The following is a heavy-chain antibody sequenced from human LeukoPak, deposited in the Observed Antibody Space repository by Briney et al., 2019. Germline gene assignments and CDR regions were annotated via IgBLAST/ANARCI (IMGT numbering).Heavy chain of an antibody. Sequence: SETLSLTCSVSGDSITNYNYHWGWIRHPPGKGLEWIGRLYNTGSTDNTDSNPSLQSRVTISADTSMNQIFLRLTSVTAADTAVYYCARDFGAGSYRYGMDVWGQGTTVTVSS. CDR2: LYNTGSTDNT. CDR1: GDSITNYNYH. J-gene: IGHJ6*02. D-gene: IGHD3-10*01. V-gene: IGHV4-39*07. CDR3: ARDFGAGSYRYGMDV.